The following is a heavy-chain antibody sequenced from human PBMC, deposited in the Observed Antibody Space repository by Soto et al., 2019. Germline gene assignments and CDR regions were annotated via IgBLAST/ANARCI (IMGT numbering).Heavy chain of an antibody. J-gene: IGHJ4*02. CDR1: GGTFSSYA. CDR3: ARTYYYDSSGYYGYFDY. CDR2: IIPIFGTA. V-gene: IGHV1-69*06. Sequence: QVQLVQSGAEVKKPGSSVKVSCKASGGTFSSYAISWVRQAPGQGLEWMGGIIPIFGTANYAQKFQGRVTIPADKATSTAYMGLSSLRSEDTAVYYCARTYYYDSSGYYGYFDYWGQGTLVTVSS. D-gene: IGHD3-22*01.